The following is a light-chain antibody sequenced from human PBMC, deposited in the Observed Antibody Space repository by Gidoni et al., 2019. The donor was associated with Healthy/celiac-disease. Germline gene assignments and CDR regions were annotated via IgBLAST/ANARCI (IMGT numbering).Light chain of an antibody. V-gene: IGKV3-15*01. J-gene: IGKJ1*01. Sequence: EIVMTQSPATLSVSPGERATLSCRPSQSVSSNLAWYQQKPGQAPRLLIYAASTMATGIPARFSGSGSGTDFTLTISSLQPEDFAVYYCQQYNNWPPGFGQGTKVEIK. CDR2: AAS. CDR1: QSVSSN. CDR3: QQYNNWPPG.